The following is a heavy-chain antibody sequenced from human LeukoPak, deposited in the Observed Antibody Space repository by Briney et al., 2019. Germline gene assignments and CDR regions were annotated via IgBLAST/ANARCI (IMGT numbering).Heavy chain of an antibody. CDR3: AKDGIGYYDSSGYGTYYFDY. CDR2: ISGSGGST. CDR1: GFTFSSYA. D-gene: IGHD3-22*01. Sequence: GGSLRLSCVASGFTFSSYAMSWVRQAPGKGLEWVSAISGSGGSTYYAGSVKGRFTISRDNSKNTLYLQMNSLRAEDTAVYYCAKDGIGYYDSSGYGTYYFDYWGQGTLVTVSS. J-gene: IGHJ4*02. V-gene: IGHV3-23*01.